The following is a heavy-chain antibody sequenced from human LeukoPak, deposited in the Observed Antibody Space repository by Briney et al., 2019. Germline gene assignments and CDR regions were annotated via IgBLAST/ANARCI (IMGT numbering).Heavy chain of an antibody. CDR2: IYYSGST. D-gene: IGHD3-16*01. Sequence: PSETLSLTCTVSGGSISSSSYYWGWIRQPPGKGLEWIGSIYYSGSTYYNPSLKSRVTISVDTSKNQFSLKLSSVTAADTAVYYCARDSRGLGVKPWGQGTLVTVSS. CDR3: ARDSRGLGVKP. J-gene: IGHJ5*02. V-gene: IGHV4-39*07. CDR1: GGSISSSSYY.